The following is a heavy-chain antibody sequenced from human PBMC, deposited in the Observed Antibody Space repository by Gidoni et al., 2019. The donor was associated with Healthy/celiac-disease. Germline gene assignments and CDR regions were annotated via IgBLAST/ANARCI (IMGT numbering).Heavy chain of an antibody. V-gene: IGHV2-5*02. Sequence: QITLKESGPTLVKPTQTLTLTCTFSGFSLSTSGVGVGWSRQPPGKAMEWLALIYWDDDKRYSPSLKSRLTITKDTSKNQVVLTMTNMDPVDTATYYCAHLSSSPYDYYYYGMDVWGQGTTVTVSS. CDR1: GFSLSTSGVG. CDR3: AHLSSSPYDYYYYGMDV. J-gene: IGHJ6*02. D-gene: IGHD6-6*01. CDR2: IYWDDDK.